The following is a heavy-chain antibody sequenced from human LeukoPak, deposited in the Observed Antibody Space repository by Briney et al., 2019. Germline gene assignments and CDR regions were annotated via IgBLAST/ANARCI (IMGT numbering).Heavy chain of an antibody. Sequence: PGGPLRLSCAASGFTVSSNYMSWVRQAPGKGLEWVSVIYSGGSTYYADSVKGRFTISRDNSKNTLYLQMNSLRAEDTAVYYCARARPYYYDSSGYRRYYFDYWGQGTLVTVSS. J-gene: IGHJ4*02. CDR2: IYSGGST. CDR1: GFTVSSNY. V-gene: IGHV3-66*02. D-gene: IGHD3-22*01. CDR3: ARARPYYYDSSGYRRYYFDY.